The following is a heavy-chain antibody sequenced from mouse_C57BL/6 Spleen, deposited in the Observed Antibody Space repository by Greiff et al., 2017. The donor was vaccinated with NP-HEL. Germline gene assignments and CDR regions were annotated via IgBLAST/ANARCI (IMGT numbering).Heavy chain of an antibody. D-gene: IGHD1-1*01. CDR2: INPNNGGT. Sequence: VQLQQSGPELVKPGASVKMSCKASGYTFTDYNMHWVKQSHGKSLEWIGYINPNNGGTSYNQKFKGKATLTVNQYSSPAYLALRSLPSEDSAVDYCAISYYYGSPWFAYGGQGTLVTVSA. CDR1: GYTFTDYN. CDR3: AISYYYGSPWFAY. V-gene: IGHV1-22*01. J-gene: IGHJ3*01.